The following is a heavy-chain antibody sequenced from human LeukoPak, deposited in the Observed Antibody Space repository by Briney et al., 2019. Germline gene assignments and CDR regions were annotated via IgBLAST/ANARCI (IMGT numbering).Heavy chain of an antibody. D-gene: IGHD3-3*01. CDR2: STPATDST. Sequence: GGSLRLSCAASGLVFSSYTMGWVRHAPGKGLEWVSSSTPATDSTNYADSVQGRFTISRDNAKKTAYLQMNSLRVEDTAIYFCVGNQDFWSGYHAFEYWGQGILVTVSS. CDR3: VGNQDFWSGYHAFEY. J-gene: IGHJ4*02. V-gene: IGHV3-21*01. CDR1: GLVFSSYT.